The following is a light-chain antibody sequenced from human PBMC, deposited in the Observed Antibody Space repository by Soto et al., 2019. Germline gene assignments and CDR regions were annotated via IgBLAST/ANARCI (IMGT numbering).Light chain of an antibody. V-gene: IGKV3-11*01. CDR2: DAS. J-gene: IGKJ1*01. CDR3: QQRSNWPLT. Sequence: EIVWTQSPATLSLSPGYAATLFCIASQTVSKYFAWYQQKPGQAPRLLIYDASNRATGIPARFSGSGSVTDITLTISSLQPEDFAVYYCQQRSNWPLTFGQRTKVEIK. CDR1: QTVSKY.